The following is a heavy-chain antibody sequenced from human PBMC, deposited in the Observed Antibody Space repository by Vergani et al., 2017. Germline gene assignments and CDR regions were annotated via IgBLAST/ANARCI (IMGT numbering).Heavy chain of an antibody. CDR3: VYRKTEGGTTGCFYPFYYYDYMGV. CDR1: GFSLNTRGVS. CDR2: IYWNDDQ. J-gene: IGHJ6*03. Sequence: QITLKESGPTLVKPTQTLTLTCTFSGFSLNTRGVSVAWIRQPPGKALALLALIYWNDDQHYSPSLNNRVTITKDTSKNQVVLTMTNMDYVDTGTYYCVYRKTEGGTTGCFYPFYYYDYMGVWGKGTTVTGS. V-gene: IGHV2-5*04. D-gene: IGHD1-7*01.